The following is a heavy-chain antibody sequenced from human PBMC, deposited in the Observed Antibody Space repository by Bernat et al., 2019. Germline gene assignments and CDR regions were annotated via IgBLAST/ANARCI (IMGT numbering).Heavy chain of an antibody. CDR1: GFTFSSYA. V-gene: IGHV3-30*01. CDR3: AREGESSSSEYYFDY. CDR2: ISYDGSNK. D-gene: IGHD6-6*01. Sequence: QVQLVESGGGVVQPGRSLRLSCAASGFTFSSYAMHWVRQAPGKGLEWVAVISYDGSNKYYADSVKGRFTISRDNSKNTLYLQMNSLRAEDTAVYYCAREGESSSSEYYFDYSGQGTLVTVSS. J-gene: IGHJ4*02.